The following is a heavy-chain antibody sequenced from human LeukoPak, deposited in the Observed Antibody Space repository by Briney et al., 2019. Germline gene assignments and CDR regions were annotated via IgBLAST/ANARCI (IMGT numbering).Heavy chain of an antibody. V-gene: IGHV4-39*01. CDR3: ARHEEEDGYNAKTFDY. J-gene: IGHJ4*02. D-gene: IGHD5-24*01. CDR2: IYYSGTI. Sequence: SVTLSLTCTVSGGSIGSSNYFWGWLRQTPGMGLEWIGSIYYSGTIYYNPSLKSRVTISVDTSKNQFSLRLRSVTAADTAVYYCARHEEEDGYNAKTFDYWGQGTLVTVSS. CDR1: GGSIGSSNYF.